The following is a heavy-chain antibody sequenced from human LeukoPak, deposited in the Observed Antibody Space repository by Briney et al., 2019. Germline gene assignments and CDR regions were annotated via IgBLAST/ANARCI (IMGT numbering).Heavy chain of an antibody. CDR3: AREGCSGGSCYSLPYYYGIDV. V-gene: IGHV1-69*13. CDR2: IIPIFGTA. CDR1: GGTFSSYA. Sequence: SVKVSCKASGGTFSSYAISWVRQAPGQGLEWMGGIIPIFGTANYAQKFQGRVTITADESASTAYMELSSLRSEDTAVYYCAREGCSGGSCYSLPYYYGIDVWGQGTTVTVSS. D-gene: IGHD2-15*01. J-gene: IGHJ6*02.